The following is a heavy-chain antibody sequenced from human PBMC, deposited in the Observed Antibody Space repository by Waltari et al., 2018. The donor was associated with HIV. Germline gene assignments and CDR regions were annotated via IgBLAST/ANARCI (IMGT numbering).Heavy chain of an antibody. V-gene: IGHV4-38-2*02. Sequence: QVQLQESGPGLVKPSETLSLTCAVSGYSISSGYYWGWIRQPPGKGLEWIGSIYHSGSTSYNPSLKSRVTISVDTSKNQFSQKLRSVTAADTAVYYCARDLEDGYGDYYMDVWGKVTTVTVSS. J-gene: IGHJ6*03. CDR2: IYHSGST. CDR1: GYSISSGYY. D-gene: IGHD1-26*01. CDR3: ARDLEDGYGDYYMDV.